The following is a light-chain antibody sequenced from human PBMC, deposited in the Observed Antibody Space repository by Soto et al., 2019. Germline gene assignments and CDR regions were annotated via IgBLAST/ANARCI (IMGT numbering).Light chain of an antibody. CDR3: QQYGSSPEWT. J-gene: IGKJ1*01. V-gene: IGKV3-20*01. CDR1: QSVSSSY. Sequence: EIVLTQSPGTLYLSLGERATLSCRASQSVSSSYLAGYQQKPGQAPRLLIYGASTRATGIPDRFSGSGSGTDFTLTISRLEAEDFAVYYCQQYGSSPEWTVGPGTQVEIK. CDR2: GAS.